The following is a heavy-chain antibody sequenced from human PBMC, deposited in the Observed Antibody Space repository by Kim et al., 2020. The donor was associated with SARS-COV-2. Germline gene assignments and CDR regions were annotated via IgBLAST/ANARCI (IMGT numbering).Heavy chain of an antibody. V-gene: IGHV4-31*03. CDR3: ARFLVVATTLDY. J-gene: IGHJ4*02. CDR2: IYYSGST. CDR1: GGSISSGGYY. D-gene: IGHD5-12*01. Sequence: SETLSLTCTVSGGSISSGGYYWSWIRQHPGKGLEWIGYIYYSGSTYYNPSLKSRVTISVDTSKNQFSLKLSSVTAADTAVYYCARFLVVATTLDYWGQGTLVTVSS.